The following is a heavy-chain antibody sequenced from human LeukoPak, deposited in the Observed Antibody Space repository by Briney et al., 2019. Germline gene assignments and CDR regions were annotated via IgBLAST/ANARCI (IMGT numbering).Heavy chain of an antibody. V-gene: IGHV4-34*01. CDR1: GGSFSGYY. D-gene: IGHD6-6*01. CDR2: INHSGST. J-gene: IGHJ6*02. CDR3: ARENLFAAARPGYYYGMDV. Sequence: SEILSLTCAVYGGSFSGYYWSWIRQPPGKGLEWIGEINHSGSTNYNPSLKSRVTISVDTSKNQFSLKLSSVTAADTAVYYCARENLFAAARPGYYYGMDVWGQGTTVTVSS.